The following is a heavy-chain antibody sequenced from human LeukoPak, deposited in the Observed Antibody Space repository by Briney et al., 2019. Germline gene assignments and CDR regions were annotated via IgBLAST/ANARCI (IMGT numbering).Heavy chain of an antibody. CDR3: ASSGWYEGFDY. CDR2: INPSGGST. V-gene: IGHV1-46*01. CDR1: GYAFTSYY. J-gene: IGHJ4*02. Sequence: ASVKVSCKASGYAFTSYYIHWVRQAPGQGLEWMGIINPSGGSTSYAQKFQGRVTMTRDTSTSTVYMELSSLRSEDTAVYYCASSGWYEGFDYWGQGTLVTVSS. D-gene: IGHD6-19*01.